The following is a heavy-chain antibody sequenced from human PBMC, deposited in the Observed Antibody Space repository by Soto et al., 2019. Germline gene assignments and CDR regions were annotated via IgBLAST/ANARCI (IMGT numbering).Heavy chain of an antibody. J-gene: IGHJ5*02. CDR2: ISYDGSNK. Sequence: SGGSLRLSCAASGFTFSSYGMHWVRQAPGKGLEWVAVISYDGSNKYYADSVKGRFTISRDNSKNTLYLQMNSLRAEDTAVYYCAKDLTELRRGWAPNWFDPWGQGTLVTVS. V-gene: IGHV3-30*18. CDR3: AKDLTELRRGWAPNWFDP. D-gene: IGHD1-1*01. CDR1: GFTFSSYG.